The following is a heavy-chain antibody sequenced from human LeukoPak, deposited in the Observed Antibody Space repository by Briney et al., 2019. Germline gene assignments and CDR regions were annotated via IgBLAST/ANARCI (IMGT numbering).Heavy chain of an antibody. J-gene: IGHJ3*02. CDR1: GNRFTNYW. Sequence: GKSLKISCKGSGNRFTNYWIGWVRQMPGKGLEWMGIIYPADSDTRYSPSFQGQVTISADKSISTAYLQWSSLKASDTAIYYCARQGVTATFDIWGQGTMVTASS. D-gene: IGHD2-21*02. V-gene: IGHV5-51*01. CDR2: IYPADSDT. CDR3: ARQGVTATFDI.